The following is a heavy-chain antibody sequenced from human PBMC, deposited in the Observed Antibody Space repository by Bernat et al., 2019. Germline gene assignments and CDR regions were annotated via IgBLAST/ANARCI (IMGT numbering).Heavy chain of an antibody. CDR2: IKQDGSEK. J-gene: IGHJ4*02. CDR3: ARENYYGSGSYYFLGIADY. CDR1: GFTFSSYW. D-gene: IGHD3-10*01. V-gene: IGHV3-7*03. Sequence: EVQLVESGGGLVQPGGSLRLSCAASGFTFSSYWMSWVRQAPGKGLEWVANIKQDGSEKYYVDSVKGRFTISRDNAKNSLYLQMNSLRAEDTAVYYCARENYYGSGSYYFLGIADYWGQGTLVTVSS.